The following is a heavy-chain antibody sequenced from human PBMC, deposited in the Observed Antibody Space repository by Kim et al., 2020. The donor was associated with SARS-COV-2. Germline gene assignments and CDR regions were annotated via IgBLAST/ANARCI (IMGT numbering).Heavy chain of an antibody. D-gene: IGHD1-20*01. CDR2: ISWNSGSI. V-gene: IGHV3-9*01. CDR1: GFTFGDYA. J-gene: IGHJ3*02. CDR3: AKDSSNWNARGAFDI. Sequence: GGSLRLSCAASGFTFGDYAMHWVRQAPGKGLEWVSGISWNSGSIGYADSVKGRFTISRDNAKNSLYLQMNSLRAEDTALYYCAKDSSNWNARGAFDIWGQGTMVTVSS.